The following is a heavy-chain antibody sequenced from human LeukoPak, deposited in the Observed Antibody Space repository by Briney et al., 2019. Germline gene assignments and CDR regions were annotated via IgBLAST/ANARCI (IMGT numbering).Heavy chain of an antibody. CDR2: MNPNNGNI. CDR1: GYTFTSFD. CDR3: ARGVAGSYYYYYMDV. D-gene: IGHD6-19*01. Sequence: ASVKVSCKASGYTFTSFDINWVRQANGQGLEWMGWMNPNNGNIGYAQKFQGRVTMTRNTSISTAYMELSRLRSDDTAVYYCARGVAGSYYYYYMDVWGKGTTVTVSS. V-gene: IGHV1-8*01. J-gene: IGHJ6*03.